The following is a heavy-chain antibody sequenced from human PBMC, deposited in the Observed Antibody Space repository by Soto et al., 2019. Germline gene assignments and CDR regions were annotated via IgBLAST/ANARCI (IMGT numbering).Heavy chain of an antibody. Sequence: SVKVSCKASGGTFSSYAISWVRQAPGQGLEWMGGIIPIFGTANYAQKFQGRVTITADESTSTAYMELSSLRSEDTAVYYCARAPQNYYDSSGYPRPFDYWGQGTLVTVSS. CDR1: GGTFSSYA. V-gene: IGHV1-69*13. J-gene: IGHJ4*02. D-gene: IGHD3-22*01. CDR3: ARAPQNYYDSSGYPRPFDY. CDR2: IIPIFGTA.